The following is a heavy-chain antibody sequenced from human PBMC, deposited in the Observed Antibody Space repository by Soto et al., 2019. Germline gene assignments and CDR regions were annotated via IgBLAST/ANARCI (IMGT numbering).Heavy chain of an antibody. J-gene: IGHJ5*02. D-gene: IGHD7-27*01. CDR3: AHRRPKWGGWFDP. CDR2: IYWDDDK. CDR1: GFSLSTSGVG. Sequence: QITLKESGPTLVKPTQTLTLTCTFSGFSLSTSGVGVGWIRQPPGKALEWLALIYWDDDKRYSPSLKRRLTXTXDXXTNQVDLTMNNMDPVDTATYYYAHRRPKWGGWFDPWGQGTLVTVSS. V-gene: IGHV2-5*02.